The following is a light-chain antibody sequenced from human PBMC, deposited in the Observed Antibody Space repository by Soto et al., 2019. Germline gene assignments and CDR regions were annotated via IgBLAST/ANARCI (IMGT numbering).Light chain of an antibody. V-gene: IGLV2-14*01. CDR2: DVS. J-gene: IGLJ1*01. Sequence: QSALTQPASVSASPGQSIAISCTGTSSDVGGYNYVSWYQQHPGKAPKLMIYDVSNRPSGVSNLFSGSKSGNTASLTISGLQAEDEADYYCSSYTSSTTYVFGTGTKLTVL. CDR1: SSDVGGYNY. CDR3: SSYTSSTTYV.